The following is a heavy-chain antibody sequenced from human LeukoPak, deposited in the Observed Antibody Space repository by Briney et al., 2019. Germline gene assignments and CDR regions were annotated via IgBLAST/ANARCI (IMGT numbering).Heavy chain of an antibody. CDR1: GFTFSSYA. D-gene: IGHD6-13*01. Sequence: GGSVRLSCAASGFTFSSYAMSGVRQAPGKGLEWVSAISGSGGSTYYADSVKGRFTISRDNSKNTLYLQMSSLRAEDTAVYYCAKDRNAAGWGSSWYSDWFDPWGQGTLVTVSS. V-gene: IGHV3-23*01. CDR2: ISGSGGST. J-gene: IGHJ5*02. CDR3: AKDRNAAGWGSSWYSDWFDP.